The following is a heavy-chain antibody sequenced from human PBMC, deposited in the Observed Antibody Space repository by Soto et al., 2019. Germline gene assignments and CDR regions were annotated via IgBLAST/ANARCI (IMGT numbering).Heavy chain of an antibody. D-gene: IGHD4-4*01. Sequence: EVQLVESGGGLVQPGGSLRLSCAASGFTFSMYWMGWVRQAPGKGLEWVANIKQDGSAKYYVDSVKGRFTISRDSAKSSLYLQMNSLRAEDTAVYYCVRRPDGYSKPFDYWGHGTLVTVSS. CDR3: VRRPDGYSKPFDY. J-gene: IGHJ4*01. CDR2: IKQDGSAK. CDR1: GFTFSMYW. V-gene: IGHV3-7*01.